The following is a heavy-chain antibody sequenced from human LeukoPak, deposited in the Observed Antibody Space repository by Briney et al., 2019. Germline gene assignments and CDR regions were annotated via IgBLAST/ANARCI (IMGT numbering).Heavy chain of an antibody. CDR3: ARGSSSWYHTLKTFDY. CDR2: INPNSGGT. D-gene: IGHD6-13*01. J-gene: IGHJ4*02. CDR1: GYTFTGYY. Sequence: ASVKVSCKASGYTFTGYYMHWVRQAPGQGLEWMGWINPNSGGTNYAQKFQGRVTMTRDTSISTAYMELSRPRSDDTAVYYCARGSSSWYHTLKTFDYWGQGTLVTVSS. V-gene: IGHV1-2*02.